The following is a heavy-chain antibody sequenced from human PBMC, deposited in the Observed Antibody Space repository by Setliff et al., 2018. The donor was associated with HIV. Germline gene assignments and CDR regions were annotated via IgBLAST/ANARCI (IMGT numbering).Heavy chain of an antibody. Sequence: PGGSLRLSCETSGFTFGDFCMNWVRQAPGKGLEWISYISSKRTSIYYADSVKGRFTISRDNSKNTLFLQMSSLRAEDTAIYYCARGSYGSFDYWGLGTLVTVSS. D-gene: IGHD3-10*01. J-gene: IGHJ4*02. CDR3: ARGSYGSFDY. CDR2: ISSKRTSI. V-gene: IGHV3-48*01. CDR1: GFTFGDFC.